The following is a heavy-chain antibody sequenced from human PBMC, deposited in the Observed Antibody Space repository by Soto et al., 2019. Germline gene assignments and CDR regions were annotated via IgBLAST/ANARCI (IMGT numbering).Heavy chain of an antibody. CDR2: MNPNSGNT. D-gene: IGHD1-26*01. CDR3: SGIGDSGDAFDI. J-gene: IGHJ3*02. V-gene: IGHV1-8*01. CDR1: GYTFTSYD. Sequence: ASVKVSCKASGYTFTSYDINWVRQATGQGLEWMGWMNPNSGNTGYAQKFQGRVTMTRNTSISTAYMELSSLRSEDTAVYYCSGIGDSGDAFDIWGQGTMVTVSS.